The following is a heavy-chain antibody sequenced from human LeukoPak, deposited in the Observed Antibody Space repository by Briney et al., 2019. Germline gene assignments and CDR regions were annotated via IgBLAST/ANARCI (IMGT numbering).Heavy chain of an antibody. D-gene: IGHD4-23*01. CDR1: GGSISSYY. J-gene: IGHJ5*02. CDR3: ARVPVVTSSFDP. Sequence: SETLSLTCTVSGGSISSYYWSWIRQPPGKGLEWIGYIYYSGSTNYNPSLKSRVTISVDTSKNQFSLKLSSVTAADTAVYYCARVPVVTSSFDPWGQGTLVTVSS. V-gene: IGHV4-59*01. CDR2: IYYSGST.